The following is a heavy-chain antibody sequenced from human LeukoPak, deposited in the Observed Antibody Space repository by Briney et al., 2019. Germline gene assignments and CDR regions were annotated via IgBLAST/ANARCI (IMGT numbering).Heavy chain of an antibody. V-gene: IGHV1-8*01. D-gene: IGHD3-3*01. Sequence: ASVKVSCKASGYTFTSYDINWVRQATGQGLEWMGWMNPNSGNTGYAQKLQGRVTMTRNTSISTAYMELSSLRSEDTAVYYCARGYSYYDFWSGYNWFDPWGQGTLVTVSS. CDR1: GYTFTSYD. CDR3: ARGYSYYDFWSGYNWFDP. J-gene: IGHJ5*02. CDR2: MNPNSGNT.